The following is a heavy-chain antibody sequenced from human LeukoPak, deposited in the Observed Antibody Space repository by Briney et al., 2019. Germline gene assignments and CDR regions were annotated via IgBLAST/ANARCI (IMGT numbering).Heavy chain of an antibody. J-gene: IGHJ4*02. CDR3: ARGPRKDIVVVPAALHFDY. CDR1: GGSISSYY. V-gene: IGHV4-59*01. Sequence: PETLSLTCTVSGGSISSYYWSWIRQPPGKGLEWIGYIYYSGSTNYNPSLKSRVTISVDTSKNQFSLKLSSVTAADTAVYYCARGPRKDIVVVPAALHFDYWGQGTLVTVSS. CDR2: IYYSGST. D-gene: IGHD2-2*01.